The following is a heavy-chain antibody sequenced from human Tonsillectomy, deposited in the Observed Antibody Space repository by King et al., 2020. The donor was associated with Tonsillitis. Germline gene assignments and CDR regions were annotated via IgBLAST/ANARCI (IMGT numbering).Heavy chain of an antibody. V-gene: IGHV3-21*01. CDR3: ARDLIDYFSGECFDY. D-gene: IGHD3-10*01. CDR1: GFTFSSYS. CDR2: ITSSNSYI. J-gene: IGHJ4*02. Sequence: DVQLVESGGGLVKPGGSLRLSCAASGFTFSSYSMNWVRQAPGKGLEWVSSITSSNSYIYYADSVKGSFTISRDNARNSLYMQMNSLSTEDTAVYYCARDLIDYFSGECFDYWGQGTLVTVSS.